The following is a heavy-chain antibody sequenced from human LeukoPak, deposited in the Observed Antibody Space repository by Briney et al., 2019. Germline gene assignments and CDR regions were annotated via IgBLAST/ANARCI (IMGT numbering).Heavy chain of an antibody. CDR3: ARAVAVAAPFDY. Sequence: LETLSLTCTVSGGSISSYYWSWIRQPAGKGLEWIGRIYTSGSTNYNPSLKSRVTISVDKSKNQFSLKLSSVTAADTAVYYCARAVAVAAPFDYWGQGTLVTVSS. V-gene: IGHV4-4*07. D-gene: IGHD6-19*01. J-gene: IGHJ4*02. CDR1: GGSISSYY. CDR2: IYTSGST.